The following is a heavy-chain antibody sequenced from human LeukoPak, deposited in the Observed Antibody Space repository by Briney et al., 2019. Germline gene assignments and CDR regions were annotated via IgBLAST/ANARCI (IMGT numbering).Heavy chain of an antibody. Sequence: ASVKVSLQASVYTFTGYYMHWVRQAPGQRLAWMEWNNPKSGGTNYAQKVQGRVNMTRHTSISTAYMELSRLRPDDAAVYYCGTQRSRGLAYGGEGTRVRVP. CDR2: NNPKSGGT. V-gene: IGHV1-2*02. J-gene: IGHJ4*02. CDR3: GTQRSRGLAY. D-gene: IGHD3-22*01. CDR1: VYTFTGYY.